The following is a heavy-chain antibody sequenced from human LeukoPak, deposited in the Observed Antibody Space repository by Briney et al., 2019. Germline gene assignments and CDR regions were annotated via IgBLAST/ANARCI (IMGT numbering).Heavy chain of an antibody. CDR1: GGSISSSSYY. CDR2: IYYSGST. V-gene: IGHV4-39*01. D-gene: IGHD6-25*01. CDR3: ARQRIPPYSSEYYFDY. J-gene: IGHJ4*02. Sequence: SSETLSLTCTVSGGSISSSSYYWGWIRQPPGKGLEWIGSIYYSGSTYYNPSLKSRVTISVDTSKNQFSLKLSSVTAADTAVYYCARQRIPPYSSEYYFDYWGQGNLVTVSS.